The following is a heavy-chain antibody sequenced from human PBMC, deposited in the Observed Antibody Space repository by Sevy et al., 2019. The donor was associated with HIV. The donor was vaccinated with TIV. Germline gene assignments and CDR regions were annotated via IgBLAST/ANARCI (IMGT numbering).Heavy chain of an antibody. J-gene: IGHJ4*02. V-gene: IGHV4-39*01. CDR2: IYYSGST. CDR3: ATPGGWYDEG. D-gene: IGHD6-19*01. CDR1: GGSISSSSYY. Sequence: SETLSLTCTVSGGSISSSSYYWGWIRQPPGKGLEWLGSIYYSGSTYYNPSLKSRVTISVDTSKNQFSLKLSSVTAADTAVYYCATPGGWYDEGWGQGTLVTVSS.